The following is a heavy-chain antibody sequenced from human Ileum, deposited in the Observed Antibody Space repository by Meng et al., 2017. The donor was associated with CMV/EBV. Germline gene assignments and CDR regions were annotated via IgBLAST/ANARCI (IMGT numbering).Heavy chain of an antibody. CDR3: AKDVGHSGSYRYLDY. CDR1: GFTFDYSA. J-gene: IGHJ4*02. Sequence: SLKISCAASGFTFDYSAMHWVRQAPGKGLEWVSGISWNSENIDYGDSVKGRFSISRDNAKNSLYLQMNSLRTEDTALYYCAKDVGHSGSYRYLDYWGQGTLVTVSS. D-gene: IGHD1-26*01. V-gene: IGHV3-9*01. CDR2: ISWNSENI.